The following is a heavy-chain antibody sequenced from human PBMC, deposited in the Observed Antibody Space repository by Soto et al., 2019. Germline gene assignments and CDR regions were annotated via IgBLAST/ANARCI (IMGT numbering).Heavy chain of an antibody. CDR2: IYYSGST. CDR3: AREGIVATKTPAFDI. Sequence: SETLSLTCTVSGGSISSYYWSWIRQPPGKGLEWIGYIYYSGSTNYNPSLKSRVTISVDTSKNQFSLKLSSVTAADTAVYYCAREGIVATKTPAFDIWGQGTMVTVSS. J-gene: IGHJ3*02. CDR1: GGSISSYY. D-gene: IGHD5-12*01. V-gene: IGHV4-59*01.